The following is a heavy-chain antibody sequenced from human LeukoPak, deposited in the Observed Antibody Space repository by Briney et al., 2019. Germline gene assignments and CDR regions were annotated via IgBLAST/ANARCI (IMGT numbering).Heavy chain of an antibody. V-gene: IGHV4-39*07. CDR1: GGSISSSSYY. CDR3: VAERYNWNFGGWFDP. CDR2: IYYSGNT. Sequence: SETLSLTCTVSGGSISSSSYYWAWLRQPPGKGLEWIATIYYSGNTYYDPSLKSRVTISVDTSKNQFSLGLSTVTAADTAIYYWVAERYNWNFGGWFDPWGQGTLVSVSS. D-gene: IGHD1-7*01. J-gene: IGHJ5*02.